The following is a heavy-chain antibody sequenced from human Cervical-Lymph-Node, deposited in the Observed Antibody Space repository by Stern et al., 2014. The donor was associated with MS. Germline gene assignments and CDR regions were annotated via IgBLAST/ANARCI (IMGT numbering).Heavy chain of an antibody. CDR2: ISGRDGTI. D-gene: IGHD3-10*01. J-gene: IGHJ4*02. V-gene: IGHV3-11*01. CDR1: GFTFSDYY. CDR3: ARAGGSKDDF. Sequence: VQLVESGGGLVKPGGTLRLSCAASGFTFSDYYMNWIRQAPGKGLEWVSYISGRDGTIFYADSVRGRFTISRDNAKKSLYLQMNSLRAEDTAVYYCARAGGSKDDFWGQGTLVTVSS.